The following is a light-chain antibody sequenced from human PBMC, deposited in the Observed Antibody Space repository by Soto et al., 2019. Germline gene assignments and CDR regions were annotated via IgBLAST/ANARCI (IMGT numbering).Light chain of an antibody. V-gene: IGKV3D-15*01. CDR3: QQYNNWPPTWT. CDR1: QTISAN. J-gene: IGKJ1*01. CDR2: GAS. Sequence: IVMTQSPATLSVSPGDSATLSCRASQTISANLAWYQQRPGQAPRLLIYGASSRATGIPDRFSGSGSGTEFTLTISSLQSEDFAVYYCQQYNNWPPTWTFGQGTKGDIK.